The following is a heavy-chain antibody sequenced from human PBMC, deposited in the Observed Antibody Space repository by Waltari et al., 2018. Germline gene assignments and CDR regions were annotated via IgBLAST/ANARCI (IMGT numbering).Heavy chain of an antibody. V-gene: IGHV3-7*03. D-gene: IGHD3-10*01. CDR1: GFSFRSYW. J-gene: IGHJ4*02. Sequence: EVQMVESGGTLVQPGGSLRLSCEPSGFSFRSYWMTWVRQVPGKGLEWVANINQDGSERNYVDSVKGRFTISRDNAKNSLYLQMNSLRAEDTAVYYCLRDRRGADLFDYWGQGTLVTVSS. CDR2: INQDGSER. CDR3: LRDRRGADLFDY.